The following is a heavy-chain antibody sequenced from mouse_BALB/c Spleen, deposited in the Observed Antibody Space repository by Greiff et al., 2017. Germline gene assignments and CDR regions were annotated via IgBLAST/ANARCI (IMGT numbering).Heavy chain of an antibody. CDR3: ATIYYGYAENYFDD. Sequence: EVQLQQSGPELMKPGASVKISCKASGYSFTSYYMHWVKQSHGKSLEWIGYIDPFNGGTSYNQKFKGKATLTVDKSSSTAYMHLSSLTSEDSAVYYCATIYYGYAENYFDDWGQGTTLTVSS. CDR1: GYSFTSYY. V-gene: IGHV1S135*01. J-gene: IGHJ2*01. CDR2: IDPFNGGT. D-gene: IGHD2-2*01.